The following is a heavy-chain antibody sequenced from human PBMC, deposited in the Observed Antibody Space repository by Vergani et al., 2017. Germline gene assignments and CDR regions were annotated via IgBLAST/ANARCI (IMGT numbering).Heavy chain of an antibody. V-gene: IGHV3-11*06. CDR3: ARDASGYSYGFNSSSYYYGMDV. CDR2: ISSSSSYT. D-gene: IGHD5-18*01. Sequence: QVQLVESGGGLVKPGGSLRLSCAASGFTFSDYYMSWIRQAPGKGLEWVSYISSSSSYTNYADSVKGRITISRDNAKNSLYLQMNSLRAEDTAVYYCARDASGYSYGFNSSSYYYGMDVWGQGTTVTVSS. CDR1: GFTFSDYY. J-gene: IGHJ6*02.